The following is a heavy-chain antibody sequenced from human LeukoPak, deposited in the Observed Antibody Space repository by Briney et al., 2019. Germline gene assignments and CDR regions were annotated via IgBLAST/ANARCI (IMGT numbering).Heavy chain of an antibody. CDR3: ARTTEGYCRSTSYSWYYYYYMDV. Sequence: SETLSLTCTVSGGSISSYYWSWIRQPAGKGLEWIGRIYNSGSTTYNPSLKSRVTISVDTSKNQFSLKLSSVTAADTAVYYCARTTEGYCRSTSYSWYYYYYMDVWGKGTTVTVSS. CDR2: IYNSGST. D-gene: IGHD2-2*01. J-gene: IGHJ6*03. CDR1: GGSISSYY. V-gene: IGHV4-4*07.